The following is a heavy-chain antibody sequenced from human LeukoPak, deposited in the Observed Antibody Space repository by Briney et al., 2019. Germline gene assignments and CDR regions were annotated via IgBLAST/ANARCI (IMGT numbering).Heavy chain of an antibody. CDR3: ARDLGYCSGGSCPGFDY. J-gene: IGHJ4*02. CDR2: ISSSSSYT. Sequence: LSLTCTVSGGSISSGDYYWSWIRQAPGKGLEWVSYISSSSSYTNYADSVKGRFTISRDNAKNSLYLQMNSLRAEDTAVYYCARDLGYCSGGSCPGFDYWGQGTLVTVSS. D-gene: IGHD2-15*01. CDR1: GGSISSGDYY. V-gene: IGHV3-11*06.